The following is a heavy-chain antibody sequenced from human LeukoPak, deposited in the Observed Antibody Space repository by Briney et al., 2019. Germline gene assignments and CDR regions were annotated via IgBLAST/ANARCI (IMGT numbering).Heavy chain of an antibody. CDR2: INPNSGGT. Sequence: ASVKVSCKASGYTFTGYYIHWVRPAPGQGLEWMGWINPNSGGTNYAQKFQGRVTMTRDTSISTAYMELSRLRSDDTAVYYCARMYYYDSSGYPDYWGQGTLVTVSS. CDR3: ARMYYYDSSGYPDY. D-gene: IGHD3-22*01. J-gene: IGHJ4*02. V-gene: IGHV1-2*02. CDR1: GYTFTGYY.